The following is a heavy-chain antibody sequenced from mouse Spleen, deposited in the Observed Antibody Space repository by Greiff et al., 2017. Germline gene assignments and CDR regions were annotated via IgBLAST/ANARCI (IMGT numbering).Heavy chain of an antibody. D-gene: IGHD1-3*01. Sequence: VQLQQPGAELVKPGASVKMSCKASGYTFTSYWITWVKQRPGQGLEWIGDIYPGSGSTNYNEKFKSKATLTVDKSSSTAYMELRSLTSEDTAVYYCARRITSPYYYAMDYWGQGTSVTVSS. CDR2: IYPGSGST. J-gene: IGHJ4*01. V-gene: IGHV1-55*01. CDR3: ARRITSPYYYAMDY. CDR1: GYTFTSYW.